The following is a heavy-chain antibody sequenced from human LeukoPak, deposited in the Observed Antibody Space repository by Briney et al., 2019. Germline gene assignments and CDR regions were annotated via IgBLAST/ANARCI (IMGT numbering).Heavy chain of an antibody. V-gene: IGHV4-34*01. Sequence: SETLSLTCAVYGGSFSGYYWSWIRQPPGKGLEWIGEINHSGSTNYNPSLKSRVTISVDTSKNQFSLKLSSVTAADTAVYYCARDGCSGGSCYSHYWGQGTLVTVSS. D-gene: IGHD2-15*01. J-gene: IGHJ4*02. CDR3: ARDGCSGGSCYSHY. CDR1: GGSFSGYY. CDR2: INHSGST.